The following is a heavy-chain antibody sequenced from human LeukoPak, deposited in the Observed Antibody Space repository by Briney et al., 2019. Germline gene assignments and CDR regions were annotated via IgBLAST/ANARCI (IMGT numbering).Heavy chain of an antibody. CDR2: ISSSSSTI. J-gene: IGHJ4*02. V-gene: IGHV3-48*01. CDR1: GFTFSVHG. D-gene: IGHD3-22*01. CDR3: ARDRHKYNYDSGGYPPY. Sequence: GGSLRLSCAASGFTFSVHGINWVRQAPGKGLEWVSYISSSSSTIYYADSVKGRFTISRDNAKNSLYLQMNTLRAEDTAVYYCARDRHKYNYDSGGYPPYWGQGTLVTVSS.